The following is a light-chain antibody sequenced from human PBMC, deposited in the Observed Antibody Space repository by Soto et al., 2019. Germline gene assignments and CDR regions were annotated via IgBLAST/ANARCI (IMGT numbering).Light chain of an antibody. Sequence: DIQMTQSPSTLSASVGDRVTITCRASQSISSWLAWYQQKPGQAPKLLIYDASSLESGVPSRFSGSGSGTEFTLTISSLQPDDFATYYCQQYNSYWPFGQGTKVEIK. V-gene: IGKV1-5*01. J-gene: IGKJ1*01. CDR3: QQYNSYWP. CDR1: QSISSW. CDR2: DAS.